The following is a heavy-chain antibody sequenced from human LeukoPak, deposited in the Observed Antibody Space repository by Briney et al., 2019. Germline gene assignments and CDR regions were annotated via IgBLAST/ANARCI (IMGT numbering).Heavy chain of an antibody. V-gene: IGHV3-7*03. CDR1: GFTFGKYW. Sequence: EGSLRLSCVASGFTFGKYWMSWVRQAPGKGLEWVANIKLDGSEKNYVDSVKGRFTISRDNTKNSLYLQMNSLRAEDTAVFYCARDQYDTWSRRGNFDSWGQGTLVIVSS. D-gene: IGHD3/OR15-3a*01. CDR2: IKLDGSEK. J-gene: IGHJ4*02. CDR3: ARDQYDTWSRRGNFDS.